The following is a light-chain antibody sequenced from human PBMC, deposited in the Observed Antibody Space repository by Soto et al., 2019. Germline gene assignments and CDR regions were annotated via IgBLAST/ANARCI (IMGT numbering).Light chain of an antibody. CDR3: QQYNSQRT. CDR1: QYISSW. J-gene: IGKJ1*01. V-gene: IGKV1-5*03. CDR2: KAS. Sequence: DIQMTPSPSTLSASVGDRVTITCRASQYISSWLAWYQQKPGKAPKLLIYKASSLESGVPSRFSGSGSGTEFTLTISGLQPDDFATYYCQQYNSQRTFGQGTKVEIK.